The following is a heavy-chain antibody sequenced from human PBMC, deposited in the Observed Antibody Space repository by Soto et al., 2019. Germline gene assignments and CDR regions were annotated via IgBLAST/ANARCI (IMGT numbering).Heavy chain of an antibody. J-gene: IGHJ5*02. Sequence: GGSLRLSCAASGFTFSSYAMSWVRQAPGKGLEWVSAISGSGGSTYYADSVKGRFTISRDNSKNTLYLQMNSLRAEDTAVYYCAKQYSSSWRPNWFDPWGQGTLVTVSS. V-gene: IGHV3-23*01. CDR2: ISGSGGST. CDR3: AKQYSSSWRPNWFDP. CDR1: GFTFSSYA. D-gene: IGHD6-13*01.